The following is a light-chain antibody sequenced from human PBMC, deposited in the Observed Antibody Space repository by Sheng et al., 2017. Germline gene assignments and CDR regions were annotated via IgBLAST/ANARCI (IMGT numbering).Light chain of an antibody. CDR2: GVH. V-gene: IGKV3-20*01. CDR1: QSVSSSY. J-gene: IGKJ2*03. Sequence: EIVLTQSPGTLSLSPGERVTLSCRASQSVSSSYLAWYQQRPGQAPRLLIHGVHDRATGIPDRFRGSGSGTDFTLTITRLEPEDFGMYYCQQYGSSPLYSFGQGTKVDIK. CDR3: QQYGSSPLYS.